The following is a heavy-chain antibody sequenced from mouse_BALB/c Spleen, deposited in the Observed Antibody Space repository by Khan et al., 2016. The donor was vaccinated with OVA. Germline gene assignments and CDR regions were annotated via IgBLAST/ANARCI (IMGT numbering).Heavy chain of an antibody. CDR3: ARQPGYYEGSAMDY. J-gene: IGHJ4*01. CDR2: ISSGGSYT. CDR1: GFTFSSYG. Sequence: DVQLVESGGDLVKPGGSLKLSCAASGFTFSSYGMSWVRQTPDKRLEWVAAISSGGSYTYYPDSLKGRFTISSDNAKHTLYLQMRSLTSEETAMNYGARQPGYYEGSAMDYWGQGTSVTVSS. V-gene: IGHV5-6*01. D-gene: IGHD2-3*01.